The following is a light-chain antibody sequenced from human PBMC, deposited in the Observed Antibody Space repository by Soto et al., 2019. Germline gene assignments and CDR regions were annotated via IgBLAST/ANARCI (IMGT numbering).Light chain of an antibody. CDR3: QQSYSAPPWT. Sequence: DIQTTQSPSSLSASVGDRVTITCRTSDNIAKYLNWYQQKPGQVPKLLIVAASRLQSGVPTRFSGSGSGADFTLTINNLQPEDFATYYCQQSYSAPPWTFGQGTKVAVK. J-gene: IGKJ1*01. CDR1: DNIAKY. CDR2: AAS. V-gene: IGKV1-39*01.